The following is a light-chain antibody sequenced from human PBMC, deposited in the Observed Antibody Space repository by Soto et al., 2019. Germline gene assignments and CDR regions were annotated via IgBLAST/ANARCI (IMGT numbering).Light chain of an antibody. Sequence: AIQLTQSPSSLSASVGDRVTLTCRTSQDISSASQGISSVLAWYQQKPGKAPKLLIYDASNLESGVPSRFIGSGSGTDFTLTISSLQPEDFATYYCQQSLTFGGGTKVQIK. CDR2: DAS. V-gene: IGKV1-13*02. CDR3: QQSLT. CDR1: QGISSV. J-gene: IGKJ4*01.